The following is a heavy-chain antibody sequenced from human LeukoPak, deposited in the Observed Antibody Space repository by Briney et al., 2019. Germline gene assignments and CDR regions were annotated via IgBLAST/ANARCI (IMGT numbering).Heavy chain of an antibody. Sequence: ASVKVSCKASGYTFTGYYMHWVRQAPGQGLEWMGWISAYSGNTHYSHKLQGRVTMTTDTSTSTGYMELRSLRSDDTAVYYCASGRYSSSSPHYYYYYMDVWGKGTTVTVSS. D-gene: IGHD6-6*01. CDR2: ISAYSGNT. CDR1: GYTFTGYY. J-gene: IGHJ6*03. V-gene: IGHV1-18*04. CDR3: ASGRYSSSSPHYYYYYMDV.